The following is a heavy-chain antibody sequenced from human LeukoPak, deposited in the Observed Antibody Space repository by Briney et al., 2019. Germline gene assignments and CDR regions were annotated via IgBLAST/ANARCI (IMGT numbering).Heavy chain of an antibody. D-gene: IGHD5-24*01. V-gene: IGHV3-30-3*01. CDR2: ISYDGSDK. CDR1: GFTFSSYA. CDR3: ARVGDGYNYEYYFDY. Sequence: PGRSLRLSCAASGFTFSSYAMHWVRQAPGKGLEWVAVISYDGSDKYYADSVKGRFTISRDNSKNTLYLQMNSLRAEDTAVYYCARVGDGYNYEYYFDYWGQGTLVTVSS. J-gene: IGHJ4*02.